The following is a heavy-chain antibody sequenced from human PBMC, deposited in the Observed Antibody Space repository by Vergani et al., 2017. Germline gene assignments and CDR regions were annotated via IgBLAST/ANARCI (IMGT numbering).Heavy chain of an antibody. Sequence: EVELVQSGPEMRKPGESLKISCKGSEYSFGNYWIGCVRPMPGKGLEWMGIIYPADSDTRYSASFQGQVTISADKSISTAFLQWDSLKASDTALYYCARHTTYTDSWGQGTLVTVSS. D-gene: IGHD1-1*01. CDR2: IYPADSDT. CDR1: EYSFGNYW. V-gene: IGHV5-51*06. CDR3: ARHTTYTDS. J-gene: IGHJ4*02.